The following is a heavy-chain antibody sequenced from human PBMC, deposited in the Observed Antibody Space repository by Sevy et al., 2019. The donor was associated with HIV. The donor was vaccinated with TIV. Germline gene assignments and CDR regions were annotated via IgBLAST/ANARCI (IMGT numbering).Heavy chain of an antibody. D-gene: IGHD5-18*01. V-gene: IGHV3-30-3*01. CDR1: GFTFSSYA. CDR3: AREGSHGYSYGFNNWFDP. J-gene: IGHJ5*02. Sequence: GGSLRLSCAASGFTFSSYAMHWVRQAPGKGLEWVAVISYDGSNKYYADSVKGRFTISRDNSKNTLYLQMNSLRAEETAVYYCAREGSHGYSYGFNNWFDPWGQGTLVTVSS. CDR2: ISYDGSNK.